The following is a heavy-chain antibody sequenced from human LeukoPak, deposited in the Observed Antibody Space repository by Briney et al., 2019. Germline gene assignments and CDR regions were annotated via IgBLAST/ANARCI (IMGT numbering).Heavy chain of an antibody. CDR1: GFTFSSYG. CDR2: IWYDGSNK. J-gene: IGHJ4*02. D-gene: IGHD5-18*01. CDR3: ARDSVDTAMPILDY. V-gene: IGHV3-33*01. Sequence: GGSLRLSCAASGFTFSSYGMHWVRQAPGKGLEWVAVIWYDGSNKYYADSVKGRFTISRDNSKSTLYLQMNSLRAEDTAVYYCARDSVDTAMPILDYWGQGTLVTVSS.